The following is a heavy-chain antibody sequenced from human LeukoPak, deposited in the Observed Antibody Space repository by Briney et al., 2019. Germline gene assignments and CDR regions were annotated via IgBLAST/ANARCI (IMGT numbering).Heavy chain of an antibody. J-gene: IGHJ4*02. D-gene: IGHD6-19*01. CDR1: GGSFSGFA. Sequence: KPSETLTLTCTASGGSFSGFARSWIRQPPGKGLDCIGYINDTGSPTYYTPSLKSRVTLSVDTSKNQLSLNLKSVTAADTAVYYCARLTKGEQWLAYDFDSGGQGALVTLSS. V-gene: IGHV4-59*08. CDR3: ARLTKGEQWLAYDFDS. CDR2: INDTGSP.